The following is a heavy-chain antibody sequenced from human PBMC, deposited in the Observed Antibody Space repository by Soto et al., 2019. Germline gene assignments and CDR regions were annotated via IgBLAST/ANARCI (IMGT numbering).Heavy chain of an antibody. V-gene: IGHV4-39*01. CDR1: GGSISSSSYY. CDR3: ARHLSPIVATISVWFDP. CDR2: IYYSGST. Sequence: KPSETLSLTCTVSGGSISSSSYYWGWIRQPPGKGLEWIGSIYYSGSTYYNPSLKSRVTISVDTSKNQFSLKLSSVTAADTAVYYCARHLSPIVATISVWFDPWGQGTLVTVSS. D-gene: IGHD5-12*01. J-gene: IGHJ5*02.